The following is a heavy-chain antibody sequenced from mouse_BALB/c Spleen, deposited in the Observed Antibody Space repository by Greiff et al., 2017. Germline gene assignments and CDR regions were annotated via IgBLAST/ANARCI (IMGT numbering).Heavy chain of an antibody. J-gene: IGHJ2*01. CDR3: ARYLYGSSLYFDY. Sequence: EVQLQQSGAELVKPGASVKLSCTASGFNIKDTYMHWVKQRPEQGLEWIGRIDPANGNTKYDPKFQGKATITADTSSNTAYLQLSSLTSEDTAVYYCARYLYGSSLYFDYWGQGTTLTVSS. D-gene: IGHD1-1*01. CDR1: GFNIKDTY. V-gene: IGHV14-3*02. CDR2: IDPANGNT.